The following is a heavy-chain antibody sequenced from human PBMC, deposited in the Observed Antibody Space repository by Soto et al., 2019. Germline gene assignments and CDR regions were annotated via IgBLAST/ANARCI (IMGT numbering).Heavy chain of an antibody. Sequence: EVQLVESGGGLVQPGGSLRLSCAASGFTFSSYWMSWVRQAPGKGLEWVANIRQDGSEKYYVDSVKGRFTISRDNAKNSLYLQMNRLRAADTAVYYCASAVESLRVVRYRLFDYWGQGTLVTVSS. J-gene: IGHJ4*02. CDR2: IRQDGSEK. CDR1: GFTFSSYW. CDR3: ASAVESLRVVRYRLFDY. D-gene: IGHD3-3*01. V-gene: IGHV3-7*03.